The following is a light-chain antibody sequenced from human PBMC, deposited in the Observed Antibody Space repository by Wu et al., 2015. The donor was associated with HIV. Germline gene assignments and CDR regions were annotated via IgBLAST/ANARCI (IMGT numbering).Light chain of an antibody. J-gene: IGKJ2*01. CDR2: GAS. V-gene: IGKV1-33*01. CDR3: QHCDHLPYI. CDR1: RHKQQ. Sequence: VGDRVTISASESRHKQQFKLVSDRNHGKAPKLLIYGASTWRQGPSKFSGSASGRDFTFTISSLQPEDIATYYCQHCDHLPYIFGQGTRLEI.